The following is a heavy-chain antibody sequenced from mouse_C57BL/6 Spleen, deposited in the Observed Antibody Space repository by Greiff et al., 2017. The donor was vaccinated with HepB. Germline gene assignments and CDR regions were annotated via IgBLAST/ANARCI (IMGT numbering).Heavy chain of an antibody. J-gene: IGHJ2*01. Sequence: QVQLQQPGAELVRPGSSVKLSCKASGYTFTSYWMHWVKQRPIQGLEWIGNIDPSDSETHYNQKFKDKATLTVDKSSSTAYMQLSSLTSEDSAVYYCARECDYPVDYWGQGTTLTVSS. D-gene: IGHD2-4*01. CDR3: ARECDYPVDY. CDR1: GYTFTSYW. V-gene: IGHV1-52*01. CDR2: IDPSDSET.